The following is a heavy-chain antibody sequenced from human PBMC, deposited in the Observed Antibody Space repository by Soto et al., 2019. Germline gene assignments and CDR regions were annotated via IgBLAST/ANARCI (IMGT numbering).Heavy chain of an antibody. CDR1: GYTFTSYY. Sequence: ASVKVSCKASGYTFTSYYMHWVRQAPGQGLEWMGIVNPSGGSTSYAQKFQGRVTMTRDTSTSTVYMELSSLRSEDTAVYYCARDLLIAAAIYGMDVWGQGTTVTVSS. D-gene: IGHD6-13*01. CDR3: ARDLLIAAAIYGMDV. V-gene: IGHV1-46*01. J-gene: IGHJ6*02. CDR2: VNPSGGST.